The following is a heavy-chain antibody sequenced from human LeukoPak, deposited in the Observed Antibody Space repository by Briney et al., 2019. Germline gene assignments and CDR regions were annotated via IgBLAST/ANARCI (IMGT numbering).Heavy chain of an antibody. Sequence: ASVKVSCKASGYTFTGYYMHWVRQAPGQGLEWMGWINPNSGGTNYAQKFQGWVTMTRDTSISTAYMELSRLRSDDTAVYYCARDYGSDYYDSSGYRYWGQGTLVTVSS. V-gene: IGHV1-2*04. D-gene: IGHD3-22*01. CDR2: INPNSGGT. J-gene: IGHJ4*02. CDR3: ARDYGSDYYDSSGYRY. CDR1: GYTFTGYY.